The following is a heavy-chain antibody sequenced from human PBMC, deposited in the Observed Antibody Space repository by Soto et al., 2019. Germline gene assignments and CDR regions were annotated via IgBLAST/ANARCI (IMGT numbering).Heavy chain of an antibody. V-gene: IGHV4-39*02. D-gene: IGHD3-16*02. CDR2: IYYSGST. J-gene: IGHJ5*02. CDR1: GGSITSSSYY. CDR3: VRDFVIAAENWSDP. Sequence: SETLSLTCPVSGGSITSSSYYWGWIRQPPGKGLEWIGSIYYSGSTYYNPSLKSRVTISVDTSKNQFSLKLSSVTAEDTAVYYCVRDFVIAAENWSDPWGQGTLVTVSS.